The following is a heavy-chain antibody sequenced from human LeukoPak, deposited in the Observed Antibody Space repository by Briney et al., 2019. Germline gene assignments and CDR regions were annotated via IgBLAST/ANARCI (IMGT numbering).Heavy chain of an antibody. V-gene: IGHV3-21*01. CDR2: ISSSSSYI. CDR3: ARERDYYYYMDV. Sequence: PGGSLRLSCAASGFIFSSYSMNWVRQAPGKGLEWVSSISSSSSYIYYADSVKGRFTISRDNAKNSLYLQMNSLRAEDTAVYYCARERDYYYYMDVWGKGTTVTVSS. CDR1: GFIFSSYS. J-gene: IGHJ6*03.